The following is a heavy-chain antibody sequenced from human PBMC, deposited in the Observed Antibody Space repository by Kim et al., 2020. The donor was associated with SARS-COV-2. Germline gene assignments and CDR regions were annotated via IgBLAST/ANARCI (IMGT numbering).Heavy chain of an antibody. CDR1: GGSINSKSYY. J-gene: IGHJ5*02. Sequence: SETLSLTCSVSGGSINSKSYYWGWIRQPPGKGLEWIATFYYGGSTYYNLSLKSRVTISVDTSKNQFSLRLSSVTAADTAFFYCARQTDSTSWYGPWG. V-gene: IGHV4-39*01. D-gene: IGHD6-13*01. CDR3: ARQTDSTSWYGP. CDR2: FYYGGST.